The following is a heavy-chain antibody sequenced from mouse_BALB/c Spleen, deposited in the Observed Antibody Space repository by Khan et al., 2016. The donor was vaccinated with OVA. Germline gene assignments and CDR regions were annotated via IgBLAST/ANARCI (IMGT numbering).Heavy chain of an antibody. CDR3: ARWNYRYGGYFDY. D-gene: IGHD2-14*01. V-gene: IGHV3-8*02. CDR1: GDSITSGY. CDR2: ISSSDST. Sequence: EVQLQESGPSLVKPSQTLSLTCSVTGDSITSGYWNWIRKFPGNKLEYMGYISSSDSTFYNPSLKSRISITRDTSKNQYYLQLNSVTTEDTATYYCARWNYRYGGYFDYWGQGTTLTVSS. J-gene: IGHJ2*01.